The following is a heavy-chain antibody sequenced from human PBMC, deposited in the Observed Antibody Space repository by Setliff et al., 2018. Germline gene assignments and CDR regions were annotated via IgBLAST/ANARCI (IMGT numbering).Heavy chain of an antibody. D-gene: IGHD6-13*01. CDR2: FDPEDGET. CDR3: ATVEAITIAAAGTTIFDY. CDR1: GYTFTGYY. V-gene: IGHV1-24*01. Sequence: ASVKVSCKASGYTFTGYYMHWVRQAPGKGLEWMGGFDPEDGETIYAQKFQGRVTMTEDTSTDTAYMELSSLRSEDAAVYYCATVEAITIAAAGTTIFDYWGQGTLVTVSS. J-gene: IGHJ4*02.